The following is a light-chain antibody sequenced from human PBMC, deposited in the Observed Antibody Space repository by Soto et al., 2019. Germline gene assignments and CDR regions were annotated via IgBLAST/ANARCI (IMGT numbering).Light chain of an antibody. CDR3: QVRTNWSIA. CDR2: DAS. J-gene: IGKJ5*01. Sequence: EFVLTQSPATLSLSPGERATLSGRASQSVSSYLAWYQQKPGQAPRLLIYDASNRATGIPARFSGTGSGTDFTLTINNLEPEDFAVYYCQVRTNWSIAFGRGTRLETK. V-gene: IGKV3-11*01. CDR1: QSVSSY.